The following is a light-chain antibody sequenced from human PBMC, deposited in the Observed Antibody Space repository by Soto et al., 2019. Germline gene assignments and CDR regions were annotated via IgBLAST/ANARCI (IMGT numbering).Light chain of an antibody. CDR2: EVS. V-gene: IGLV2-14*01. J-gene: IGLJ1*01. CDR3: SSYAASNTHV. Sequence: QSVLAQPASVSGSPGQSITISCTGTSSDVGGYNYVSWYQQHPGKAPKLMIYEVSNRPSGVSNRFSGSKSGNTASLTISGLQAEDEADYYCSSYAASNTHVFGNGTQGTVL. CDR1: SSDVGGYNY.